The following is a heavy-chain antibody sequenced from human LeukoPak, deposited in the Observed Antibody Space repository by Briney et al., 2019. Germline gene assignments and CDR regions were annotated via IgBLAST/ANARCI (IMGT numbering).Heavy chain of an antibody. CDR3: ASLRSSQAY. CDR1: GGSFSGYY. V-gene: IGHV4-34*01. Sequence: SETLSLTCAVYGGSFSGYYWSWIRQPPGKGLEWIGEINHSGSTNYNPSLKSRVTISVDTSKNQFSLKLSSVTAADTAVYYCASLRSSQAYWGQGTLVTVSS. D-gene: IGHD3-9*01. J-gene: IGHJ4*02. CDR2: INHSGST.